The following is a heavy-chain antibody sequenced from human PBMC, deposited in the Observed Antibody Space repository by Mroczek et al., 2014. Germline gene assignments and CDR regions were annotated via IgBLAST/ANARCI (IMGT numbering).Heavy chain of an antibody. CDR2: IYYSGST. V-gene: IGHV4-39*02. CDR1: GGSISSSSYY. Sequence: QVQLQESGPGLVKPSETLSLTCTVSGGSISSSSYYWGWIRQPPGKGLEWIGSIYYSGSTYYNPSLKSRVTISVDTSKNQFSLKLSSVTAADTAVYYCAREYVPLFGRGDPWGQGTLVTVSS. CDR3: AREYVPLFGRGDP. J-gene: IGHJ5*02. D-gene: IGHD3-10*01.